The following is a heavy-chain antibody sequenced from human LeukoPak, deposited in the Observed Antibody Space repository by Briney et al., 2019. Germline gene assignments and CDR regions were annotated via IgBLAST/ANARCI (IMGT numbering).Heavy chain of an antibody. CDR2: INWNGGGT. Sequence: PGGSLRLSCEASGFTFDDYAMSWVRQAPGQGLESVSGINWNGGGTGYADSVKGRFTISRDNAKNSLYLQMNSLRAEDTALYYCAREHGGYSGYDHGGQGTLVTVSS. D-gene: IGHD5-12*01. CDR3: AREHGGYSGYDH. V-gene: IGHV3-20*04. J-gene: IGHJ5*02. CDR1: GFTFDDYA.